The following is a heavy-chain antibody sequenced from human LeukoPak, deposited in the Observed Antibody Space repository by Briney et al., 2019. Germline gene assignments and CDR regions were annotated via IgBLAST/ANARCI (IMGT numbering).Heavy chain of an antibody. V-gene: IGHV1-8*01. J-gene: IGHJ5*02. CDR2: MNPKSGNT. CDR1: GYTFTSYD. CDR3: ARAYCSSPSCYVSWFDP. D-gene: IGHD2-2*01. Sequence: ASVSVSCKASGYTFTSYDIKWVRQAAGQGIEWMGWMNPKSGNTEYAQKLQGRVTMTRNTSISTAYMELTSLRSADTAVYYCARAYCSSPSCYVSWFDPCGQGTLVTVSS.